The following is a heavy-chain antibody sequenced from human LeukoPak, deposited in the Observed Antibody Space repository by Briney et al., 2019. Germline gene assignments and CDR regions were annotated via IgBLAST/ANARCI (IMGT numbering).Heavy chain of an antibody. D-gene: IGHD3-9*01. J-gene: IGHJ5*02. CDR3: ARDVVTGYVA. CDR1: GGSISGSNYY. Sequence: SETLSLTCSVSGGSISGSNYYWVWIRQPPGKGLEWIGSIYYRGTTYYNPSLTSPVTISVDTSKNQFSLKLSSVTAADTAMYYCARDVVTGYVAWGQGTLVTVSS. V-gene: IGHV4-39*02. CDR2: IYYRGTT.